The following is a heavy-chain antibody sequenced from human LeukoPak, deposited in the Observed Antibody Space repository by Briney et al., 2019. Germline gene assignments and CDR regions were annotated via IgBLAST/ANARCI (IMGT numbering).Heavy chain of an antibody. D-gene: IGHD2-15*01. CDR2: IYYSGAT. Sequence: PSETLSLTCTVSGGSISSYYWSWIRQAPGRGLEWIGHIYYSGATNYNPPLESRVTISVDTSKNQFSLKLTSVTATDTALYYCARGGTDFDYWGQGTLVTVSS. J-gene: IGHJ4*02. V-gene: IGHV4-59*08. CDR1: GGSISSYY. CDR3: ARGGTDFDY.